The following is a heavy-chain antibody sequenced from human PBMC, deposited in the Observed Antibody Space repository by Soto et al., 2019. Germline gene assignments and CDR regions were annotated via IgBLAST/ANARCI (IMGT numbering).Heavy chain of an antibody. CDR2: IIPIFGTA. J-gene: IGHJ6*02. V-gene: IGHV1-69*01. CDR1: GGTFSSYA. D-gene: IGHD4-17*01. CDR3: ARSSTVTTLYYYYYGMDV. Sequence: QVQLVQSGAEVKKPGSSVKVSCKASGGTFSSYAISWVRQAPGQGLEWKGGIIPIFGTANYAQKFQGRVTITAEESTSTAYMELSSLRSEDTAVYYCARSSTVTTLYYYYYGMDVWGQGTTVTVSS.